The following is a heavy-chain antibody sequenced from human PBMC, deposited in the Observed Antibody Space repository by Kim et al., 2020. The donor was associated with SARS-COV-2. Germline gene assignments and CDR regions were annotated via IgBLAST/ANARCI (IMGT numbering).Heavy chain of an antibody. CDR3: ARSSSGWYFDY. D-gene: IGHD6-19*01. J-gene: IGHJ4*02. CDR2: T. V-gene: IGHV4-4*09. Sequence: TNANPSHKSRVTISVDTSKNQFSLKLSSVTAADTAVYYCARSSSGWYFDYWGQGTLVTVSS.